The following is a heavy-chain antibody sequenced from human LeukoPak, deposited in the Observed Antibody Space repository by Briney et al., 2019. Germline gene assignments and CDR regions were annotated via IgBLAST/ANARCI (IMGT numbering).Heavy chain of an antibody. CDR2: LTPNSGDT. CDR1: GYTFINYH. D-gene: IGHD6-19*01. CDR3: ARDNTGWSVDY. Sequence: VASVKVSCKASGYTFINYHMHWVRQAPGQALEWMGILTPNSGDTTYAQKFQGRITMTRDTSTSTVYMELSSLRFEDTAVYHCARDNTGWSVDYWGQGTLVTVSS. V-gene: IGHV1-46*01. J-gene: IGHJ4*02.